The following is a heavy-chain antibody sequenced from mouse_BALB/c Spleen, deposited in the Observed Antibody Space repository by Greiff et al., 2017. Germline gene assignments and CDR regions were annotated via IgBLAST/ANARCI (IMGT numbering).Heavy chain of an antibody. CDR1: GFTFSSYT. J-gene: IGHJ3*01. V-gene: IGHV5-12-2*01. D-gene: IGHD2-4*01. CDR2: ISNGGGST. CDR3: ARHYDYGFAY. Sequence: EVQRVESGGGLVKPGGSLKLSCAASGFTFSSYTMSWVRQTPEKRLEWVAYISNGGGSTYYPDTVKGRFTISRDNAKNTLYLQMSSLKSEDTAMYYCARHYDYGFAYWGEGTLVTVAA.